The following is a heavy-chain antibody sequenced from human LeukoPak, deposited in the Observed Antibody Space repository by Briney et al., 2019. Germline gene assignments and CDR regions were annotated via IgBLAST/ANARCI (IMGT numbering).Heavy chain of an antibody. D-gene: IGHD3/OR15-3a*01. CDR3: ARLDCYDVVGCYNH. V-gene: IGHV4-59*08. CDR1: GDSVTAYY. CDR2: VSHDGTT. Sequence: PSETLSLTCSVSGDSVTAYYWNWIRQATGKGLEGIGYVSHDGTTNYTPSLRSRVVMSVDTANNTISLSLASVTAADTGVYYCARLDCYDVVGCYNHWGRGTPVTVS. J-gene: IGHJ4*02.